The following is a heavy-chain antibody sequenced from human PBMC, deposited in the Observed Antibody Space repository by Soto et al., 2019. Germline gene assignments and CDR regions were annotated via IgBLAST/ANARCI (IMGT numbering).Heavy chain of an antibody. CDR1: GFSFSIYE. D-gene: IGHD1-26*01. CDR3: ASLSGSYGFDP. J-gene: IGHJ5*02. V-gene: IGHV3-48*03. CDR2: ISSSGSYT. Sequence: PVGSLRLSCAGSGFSFSIYEMNWVRQAPGKGLEWVSYISSSGSYTYYADSVKARFTISRDNAQNSLYLQMTRLRAEDTAIYYCASLSGSYGFDPWGQGTLVTVSS.